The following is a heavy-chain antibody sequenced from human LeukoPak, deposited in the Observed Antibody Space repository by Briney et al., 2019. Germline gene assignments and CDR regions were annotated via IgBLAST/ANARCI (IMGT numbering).Heavy chain of an antibody. CDR1: GYTFTGYY. CDR2: INPNSGGT. CDR3: ARDGDCSSTSCYQPYYYYMDV. Sequence: ASVKVSCKASGYTFTGYYMHWVRQAPGQGLEWMGWINPNSGGTNYAQKFQGRVTVTRDTSISTAYMELSRLRSDDTAVYYCARDGDCSSTSCYQPYYYYMDVWGKGTTVTVSS. D-gene: IGHD2-2*03. J-gene: IGHJ6*03. V-gene: IGHV1-2*02.